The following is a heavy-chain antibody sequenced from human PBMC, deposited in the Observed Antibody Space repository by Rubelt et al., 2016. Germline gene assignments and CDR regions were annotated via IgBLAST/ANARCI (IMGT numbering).Heavy chain of an antibody. Sequence: QVQLVQSGAEVKKPGASVKVSCKASGYTFTTYGISWVRQAPGQGLEWMGWIRTYNGNTNYAQKLQGRGTMSTDTSESTGYMELRSLRSDDTDMYFCAGGYCSSANCLFNWFDPWGQGTLVTVSS. J-gene: IGHJ5*02. CDR2: IRTYNGNT. CDR1: GYTFTTYG. CDR3: AGGYCSSANCLFNWFDP. D-gene: IGHD2-2*01. V-gene: IGHV1-18*01.